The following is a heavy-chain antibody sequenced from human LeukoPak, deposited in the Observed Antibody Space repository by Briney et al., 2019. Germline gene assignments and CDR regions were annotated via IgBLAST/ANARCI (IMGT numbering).Heavy chain of an antibody. CDR1: GFTFSAYH. Sequence: GGSLRLSCTSSGFTFSAYHMNWVRQAPGKGLEWVSSISGSGHSTYYADSVRGRFTISRDNSKNTLYLQMNSLRAEDTAVYYCAKDPNGDYVGAFDMWGPGTMVTVSS. CDR3: AKDPNGDYVGAFDM. J-gene: IGHJ3*02. D-gene: IGHD4-17*01. V-gene: IGHV3-23*01. CDR2: ISGSGHST.